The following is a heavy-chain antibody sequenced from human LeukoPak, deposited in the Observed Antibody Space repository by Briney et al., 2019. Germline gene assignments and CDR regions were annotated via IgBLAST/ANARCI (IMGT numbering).Heavy chain of an antibody. Sequence: PGESLKISCKGSGYSLTSYWIGWVRQMPGKGLEWMGIIYPGDSDTRYSPSFQGQVTISADKSISTAYLQWSSLKASDTAMYYCARPEGYSYGYWYFDYWGQGTLVTVSS. CDR2: IYPGDSDT. CDR1: GYSLTSYW. CDR3: ARPEGYSYGYWYFDY. D-gene: IGHD5-18*01. J-gene: IGHJ4*02. V-gene: IGHV5-51*01.